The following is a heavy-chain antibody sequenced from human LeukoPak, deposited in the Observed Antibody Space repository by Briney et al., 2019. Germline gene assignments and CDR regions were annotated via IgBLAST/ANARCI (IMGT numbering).Heavy chain of an antibody. Sequence: GGSRRFSCAASGVTVGNNYMIWFRQAPGKGLNWVSRIYSGGATNYADSVKGRFTISRDSSKNTLFLQLNSLRAEDTAVYYCARDPSAVALGTYGWGQGTLVTVSS. J-gene: IGHJ4*02. CDR3: ARDPSAVALGTYG. V-gene: IGHV3-66*01. D-gene: IGHD6-13*01. CDR2: IYSGGAT. CDR1: GVTVGNNY.